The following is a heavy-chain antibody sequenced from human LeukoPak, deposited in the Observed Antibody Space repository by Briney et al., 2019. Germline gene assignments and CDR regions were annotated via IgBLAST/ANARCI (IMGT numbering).Heavy chain of an antibody. Sequence: GASVKVSCKASGYTFTGYYMHWVRQAPGQGLEWMGWINPNSGGTNYAQKFQGRVTMTRDTSISTAYMELSRLRSDDTAVYYCARDKFATMVRGVTYYYMDVWGKETTVTISS. CDR2: INPNSGGT. J-gene: IGHJ6*03. V-gene: IGHV1-2*02. CDR1: GYTFTGYY. D-gene: IGHD3-10*01. CDR3: ARDKFATMVRGVTYYYMDV.